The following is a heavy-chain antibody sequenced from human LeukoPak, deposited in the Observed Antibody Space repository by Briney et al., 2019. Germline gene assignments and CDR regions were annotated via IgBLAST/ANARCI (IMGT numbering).Heavy chain of an antibody. Sequence: GGSLRLSCAASGFTFSNYWMHWVRQASGKGLVWVSRINSDGSSTSYADSVKGRFTISRDNAKNTLYLQMNSLRAEDTAVYYCARVSSGSYFEYYYYYMDVWGKGTTVTVSS. J-gene: IGHJ6*03. V-gene: IGHV3-74*01. CDR1: GFTFSNYW. D-gene: IGHD1-26*01. CDR2: INSDGSST. CDR3: ARVSSGSYFEYYYYYMDV.